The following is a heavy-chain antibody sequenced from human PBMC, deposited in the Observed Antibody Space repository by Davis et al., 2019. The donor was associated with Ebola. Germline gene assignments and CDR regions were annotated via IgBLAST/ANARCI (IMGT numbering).Heavy chain of an antibody. J-gene: IGHJ4*02. V-gene: IGHV1-18*04. Sequence: ASVKVSCKASGYTFTNYGITWVRHAPGQGLEWMGWINPHNGNTNYAQNVQGRVIMTTDTATTTAYMEVGGLRSDDTAVYYCARAQFPTTSDHWGQGTLVTVSS. CDR2: INPHNGNT. CDR3: ARAQFPTTSDH. CDR1: GYTFTNYG. D-gene: IGHD1-1*01.